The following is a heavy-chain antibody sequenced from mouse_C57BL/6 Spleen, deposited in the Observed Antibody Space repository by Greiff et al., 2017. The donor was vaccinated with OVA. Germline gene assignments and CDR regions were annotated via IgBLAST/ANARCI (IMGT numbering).Heavy chain of an antibody. CDR1: GFSFNTYA. V-gene: IGHV10-1*01. J-gene: IGHJ4*01. CDR2: IRSKSNNYAT. CDR3: VKDDYDFYAMDY. D-gene: IGHD2-4*01. Sequence: DVKLVESGGGLVQPKGSLKLSCAASGFSFNTYAMNWVRQAPGKGLEWVARIRSKSNNYATYYADSVKDRFTISRDDSESMLYLQMNNLKTEDTAMYYCVKDDYDFYAMDYWGQGTSVTVSS.